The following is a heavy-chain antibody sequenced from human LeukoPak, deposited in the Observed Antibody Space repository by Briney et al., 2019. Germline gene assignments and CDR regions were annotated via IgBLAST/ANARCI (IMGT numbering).Heavy chain of an antibody. V-gene: IGHV4-39*07. D-gene: IGHD7-27*01. CDR1: GGSISSSSYY. CDR3: ARVNWGDYYYYMDV. CDR2: IYYSGST. Sequence: SETLSLTCTVSGGSISSSSYYWGWIRQPPGKGLEWIGSIYYSGSTYYNPSLKSRVTISVDTSKNQFSLKLSSVTAADTAVYYCARVNWGDYYYYMDVWGKGTTVTVSS. J-gene: IGHJ6*03.